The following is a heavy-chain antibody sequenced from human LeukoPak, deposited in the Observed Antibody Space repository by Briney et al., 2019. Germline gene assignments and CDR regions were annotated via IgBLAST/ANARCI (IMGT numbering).Heavy chain of an antibody. J-gene: IGHJ4*02. V-gene: IGHV1-69*04. Sequence: AASVKVSCKASGGTFSSYAISWVRQAPGQGLEWMGRIIPILGIANYAQKFQGRVTITADKSTSTAYMELSSLRSEDTAVYYCATDIGPTYYYGSGSYHWGQGTLVTVSS. CDR1: GGTFSSYA. CDR3: ATDIGPTYYYGSGSYH. CDR2: IIPILGIA. D-gene: IGHD3-10*01.